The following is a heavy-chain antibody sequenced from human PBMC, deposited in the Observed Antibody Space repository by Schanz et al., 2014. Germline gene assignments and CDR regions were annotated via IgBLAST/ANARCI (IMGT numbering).Heavy chain of an antibody. Sequence: VQLLESGGGLVQPGGSLRLSCAASGFTFSSYAVDWIRQAPGQGLEWVSFISYDGSLKSYLDSVKGRFTISRDNSQNTLYLQMDSLRPEDTAVYFCAKDTGYCHGGACYCFEYWGLGILVTVSS. CDR1: GFTFSSYA. J-gene: IGHJ4*02. V-gene: IGHV3-30-3*02. CDR2: ISYDGSLK. D-gene: IGHD2-8*02. CDR3: AKDTGYCHGGACYCFEY.